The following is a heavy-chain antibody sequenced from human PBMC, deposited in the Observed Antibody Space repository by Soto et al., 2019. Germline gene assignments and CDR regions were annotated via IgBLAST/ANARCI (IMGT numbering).Heavy chain of an antibody. D-gene: IGHD1-26*01. Sequence: QVQLQESGPGLVKPSETLSLTCSVSGGSVNDYYWSWVRQPPGKGLEWIGFVYYIGSTNYNPSLKSRVTISVDTSKNQFSLQLRSVNAADTAVYYCARGANYYYCHGIDVWGQGTTVTVSS. CDR2: VYYIGST. V-gene: IGHV4-59*02. CDR1: GGSVNDYY. J-gene: IGHJ6*02. CDR3: ARGANYYYCHGIDV.